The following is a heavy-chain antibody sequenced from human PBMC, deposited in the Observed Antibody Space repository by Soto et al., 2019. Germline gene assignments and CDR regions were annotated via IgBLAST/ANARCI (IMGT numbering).Heavy chain of an antibody. V-gene: IGHV1-3*01. CDR1: GYTFTRYA. CDR2: INDGNGNT. Sequence: XXVKVSCKASGYTFTRYAMHWVRRAPGQRLEWMGWINDGNGNTKYYQKFQGGVTITRDTSASTAYMELSRMRSESTAVYYCARSIVVVTALDYWGQGTLVTVSS. D-gene: IGHD2-21*02. J-gene: IGHJ4*02. CDR3: ARSIVVVTALDY.